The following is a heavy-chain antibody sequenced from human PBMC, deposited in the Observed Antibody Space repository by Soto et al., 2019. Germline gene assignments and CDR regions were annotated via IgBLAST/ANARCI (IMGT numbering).Heavy chain of an antibody. D-gene: IGHD5-12*01. J-gene: IGHJ4*02. Sequence: GESLKISCQGSGYSFTSYWIGWVRQMPGKGLEWMGIIYPGDSDTRYSPSFQGQVTISADKSISTAYLQWSSLKASDTAMYYCARRRSRDGYHDPKEFDYWGQGTLVTVSS. CDR1: GYSFTSYW. CDR2: IYPGDSDT. CDR3: ARRRSRDGYHDPKEFDY. V-gene: IGHV5-51*01.